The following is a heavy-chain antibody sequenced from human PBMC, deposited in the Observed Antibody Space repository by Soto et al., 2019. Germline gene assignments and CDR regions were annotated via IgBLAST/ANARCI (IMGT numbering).Heavy chain of an antibody. D-gene: IGHD5-18*01. CDR2: ISYDGSNK. Sequence: WGSLRLSCAASGFTFSSYAIHCFRQSPVKGLEWVAVISYDGSNKYYADSVKGRFTISRDNSKNTLYLQMNSLRAEDTAVYYCARDSSGDRYGDFDYWGQGTLVTVSS. CDR1: GFTFSSYA. CDR3: ARDSSGDRYGDFDY. J-gene: IGHJ4*02. V-gene: IGHV3-30-3*01.